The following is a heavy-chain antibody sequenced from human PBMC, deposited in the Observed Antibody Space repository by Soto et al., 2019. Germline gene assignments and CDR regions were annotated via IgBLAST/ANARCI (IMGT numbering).Heavy chain of an antibody. J-gene: IGHJ4*02. V-gene: IGHV5-10-1*01. CDR2: IDPSNSYT. CDR1: GYSFRSYW. Sequence: GESLKISCKGSGYSFRSYWITWARQMPGKGLEWMGRIDPSNSYTNYSPSFQGHVTISRDTSISTAYLQWNSLKASDTATYYCVRRYSSSSFPDDCGQGTLVTVSS. CDR3: VRRYSSSSFPDD. D-gene: IGHD6-6*01.